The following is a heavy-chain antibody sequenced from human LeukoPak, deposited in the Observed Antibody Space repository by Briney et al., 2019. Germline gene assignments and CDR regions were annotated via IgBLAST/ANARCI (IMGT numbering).Heavy chain of an antibody. D-gene: IGHD6-19*01. J-gene: IGHJ6*02. V-gene: IGHV1-2*06. Sequence: ASVKVSCKASVYTFTGYYMHWVRQAAGQGLEWMGRINPNSGGTNYAQKFQGRVTMTRDTSISTAYMELSRLRSDDTAVYYCARDLIVMAGIAMDVWGQGTTVTVSS. CDR1: VYTFTGYY. CDR3: ARDLIVMAGIAMDV. CDR2: INPNSGGT.